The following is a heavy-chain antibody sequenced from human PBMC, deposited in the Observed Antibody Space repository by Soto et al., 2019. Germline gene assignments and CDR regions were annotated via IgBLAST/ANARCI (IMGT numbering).Heavy chain of an antibody. CDR3: ARDGFVVVTYDAFDI. Sequence: QVQLVESGGGVVQPGRSLRLSCAASGFTFSSYAMHWVRQAPGKGLEWVAVISYDGSNKYYADSVKGRFTISRDNSKNTLYLQMNSLRAEDTAVYYCARDGFVVVTYDAFDIWGQGTMVTVSS. J-gene: IGHJ3*02. D-gene: IGHD3-22*01. CDR2: ISYDGSNK. CDR1: GFTFSSYA. V-gene: IGHV3-30-3*01.